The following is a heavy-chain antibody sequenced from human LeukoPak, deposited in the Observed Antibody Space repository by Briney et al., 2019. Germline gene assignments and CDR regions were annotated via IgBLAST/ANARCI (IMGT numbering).Heavy chain of an antibody. D-gene: IGHD2-21*02. CDR2: IIPIFGTA. CDR3: ARAGYCGGDCYSGAFGI. V-gene: IGHV1-69*05. CDR1: GGTFSSYA. Sequence: SVKVSCKASGGTFSSYAISWVRQAPGQGLEWMGGIIPIFGTANYAQKFQGRVTITTDESTSTAYMELSSLRSEDTAVYYCARAGYCGGDCYSGAFGIWGQGAMVTVSS. J-gene: IGHJ3*02.